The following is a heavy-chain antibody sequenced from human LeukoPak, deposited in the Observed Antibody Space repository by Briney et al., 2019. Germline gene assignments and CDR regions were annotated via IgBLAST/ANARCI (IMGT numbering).Heavy chain of an antibody. CDR3: ASIYCSGGSCYPNDAFDI. J-gene: IGHJ3*02. V-gene: IGHV1-69*13. Sequence: WASVKVSCKASGGTFSSYAISWVRQAPGQGLEWMGGIIPIFGTANYAQKFQGRVTITADESTSTAYMELSSLRSEDTAVYHCASIYCSGGSCYPNDAFDIWGQGTMVTVSS. CDR1: GGTFSSYA. CDR2: IIPIFGTA. D-gene: IGHD2-15*01.